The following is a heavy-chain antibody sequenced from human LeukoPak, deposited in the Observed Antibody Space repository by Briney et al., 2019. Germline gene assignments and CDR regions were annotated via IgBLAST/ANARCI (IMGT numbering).Heavy chain of an antibody. J-gene: IGHJ4*02. CDR2: TYSSGST. CDR3: ARQPDRRQLVL. CDR1: GGSISGYY. V-gene: IGHV4-59*08. Sequence: SETLSLTCTVSGGSISGYYWSWIRQPPGKGPEWIAYTYSSGSTSYNPSLKSRVTISVDTSKNQFSLKLSSVTAADTAVYYCARQPDRRQLVLWGQGTLVTVSS. D-gene: IGHD6-13*01.